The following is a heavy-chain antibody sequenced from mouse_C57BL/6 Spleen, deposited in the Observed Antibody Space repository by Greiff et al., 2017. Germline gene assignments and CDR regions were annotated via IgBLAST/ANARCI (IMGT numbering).Heavy chain of an antibody. D-gene: IGHD1-1*01. V-gene: IGHV1-64*01. CDR2: IHPNSGST. CDR3: ARMTSVITTVEWYFDV. CDR1: GYTFTSYW. J-gene: IGHJ1*03. Sequence: VQLQQPGAELVKPGASVKLSCKASGYTFTSYWMHWVKQRPGQGLEWIGMIHPNSGSTNYNEKFKSKATLTVDKSSSTAYMQLSSLTSEDSAVYYCARMTSVITTVEWYFDVWGTGTTVTVSS.